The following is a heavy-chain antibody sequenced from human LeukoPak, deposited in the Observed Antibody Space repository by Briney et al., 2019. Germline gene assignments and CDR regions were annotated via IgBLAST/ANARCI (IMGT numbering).Heavy chain of an antibody. V-gene: IGHV3-30*02. D-gene: IGHD7-27*01. CDR3: AKDAGDSRYWYFDL. CDR1: GFVFSNYD. CDR2: IQYNGNNK. J-gene: IGHJ2*01. Sequence: GGSLRLSCGASGFVFSNYDMHWVRQAPGKGLEWVAYIQYNGNNKYYVDSVRGRFTISRDNSKNTLYLQMIGLRAEDTAVYYCAKDAGDSRYWYFDLWGRGTLVTVSS.